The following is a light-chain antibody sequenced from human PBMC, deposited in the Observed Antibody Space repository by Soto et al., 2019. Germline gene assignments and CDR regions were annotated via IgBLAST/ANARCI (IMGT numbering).Light chain of an antibody. V-gene: IGKV3-15*01. CDR3: QQYYDWPIN. CDR2: GAS. Sequence: EIVLTQSPGTLSLSPGERATLSCRASQRVSSGYLAWYQQKPGQAPRLLIYGASTRATGFPDRFSGSGSGTEFTLTISSLHSEDFAVYSCQQYYDWPINFGQGTRLEI. J-gene: IGKJ5*01. CDR1: QRVSSG.